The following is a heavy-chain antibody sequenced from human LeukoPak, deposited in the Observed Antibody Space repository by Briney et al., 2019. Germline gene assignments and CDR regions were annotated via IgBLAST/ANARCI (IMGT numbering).Heavy chain of an antibody. CDR2: ISPGGDKL. CDR3: ARDPEDFMDV. Sequence: GGSLRLSCAASGFIFRNYGMNWVRQAPGRGLEWVSGISPGGDKLYYADSVKGRFTISRDNSKNTVSLQMNSLRAEDTALYYCARDPEDFMDVWGKGTTVTVSS. J-gene: IGHJ6*03. V-gene: IGHV3-23*01. CDR1: GFIFRNYG.